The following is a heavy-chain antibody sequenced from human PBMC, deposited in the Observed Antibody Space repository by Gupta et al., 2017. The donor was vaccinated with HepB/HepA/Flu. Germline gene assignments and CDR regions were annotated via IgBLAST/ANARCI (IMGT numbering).Heavy chain of an antibody. CDR3: AKGGYNSRSEGFDP. Sequence: EVQLLESGGGLVQPGGSLRLSCAASGFTFYSAAMSWVRQAPGKGLEWVSSISGSGGDTYYADSVKGRFTISRDNSKNTLYLQMHSLRAEDTALYYCAKGGYNSRSEGFDPWGQGTLVTVSS. D-gene: IGHD6-13*01. V-gene: IGHV3-23*01. CDR1: GFTFYSAA. CDR2: ISGSGGDT. J-gene: IGHJ5*02.